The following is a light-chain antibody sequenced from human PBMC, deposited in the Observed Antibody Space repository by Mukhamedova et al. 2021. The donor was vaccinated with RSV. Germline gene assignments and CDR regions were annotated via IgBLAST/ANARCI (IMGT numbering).Light chain of an antibody. CDR2: TLS. CDR3: MPRKEFSYT. J-gene: IGKJ2*01. Sequence: DDGSVYLDWYLQKPGQSPQLLIYTLSYRASGVPDRFSGRESGDDCTLKISRVEAEDVGVYFCMPRKEFSYTFVQGTKLEIK. V-gene: IGKV2-40*01. CDR1: DDGSVY.